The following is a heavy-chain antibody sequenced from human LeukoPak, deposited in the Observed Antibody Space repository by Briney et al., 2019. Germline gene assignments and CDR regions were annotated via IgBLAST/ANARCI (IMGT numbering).Heavy chain of an antibody. J-gene: IGHJ4*02. CDR2: IKQDGSEK. V-gene: IGHV3-7*01. CDR3: ARVRYNSGYIFDY. D-gene: IGHD5-18*01. Sequence: GGSLRLSCAATGFTFTTYWMSWVRQAPGKGLEWLANIKQDGSEKYYVDSVKGRFTISRDNAKNSLYLQMSSLRAEDTAVYYCARVRYNSGYIFDYWGQGALVTVSS. CDR1: GFTFTTYW.